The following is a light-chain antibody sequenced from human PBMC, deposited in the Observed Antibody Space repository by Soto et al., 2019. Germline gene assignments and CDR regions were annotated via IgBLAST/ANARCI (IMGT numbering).Light chain of an antibody. V-gene: IGKV2-30*02. J-gene: IGKJ1*01. CDR3: MQGITFT. Sequence: IVLTQSPLSLPVTLGQPASISCRSSQSLVHSDGNTYLNWFQQRPGQSPRRLIYKASNRDSGVPDRFSGSGSGTDFTLSISRVEADDVAVYYCMQGITFTFGQGTKV. CDR1: QSLVHSDGNTY. CDR2: KAS.